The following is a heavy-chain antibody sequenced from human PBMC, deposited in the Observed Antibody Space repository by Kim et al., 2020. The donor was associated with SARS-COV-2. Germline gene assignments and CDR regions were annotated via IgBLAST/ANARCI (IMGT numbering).Heavy chain of an antibody. CDR2: IYSGGST. CDR3: ARVLRFLDYYYYYGMDV. J-gene: IGHJ6*02. V-gene: IGHV3-66*01. D-gene: IGHD3-3*01. CDR1: GFTVSSNY. Sequence: GGSLRLSCAASGFTVSSNYMSWVRQAPGKGLEWVSVIYSGGSTYYADSVKGRFTISRDNSKNTLYLQMNSLRAEDTAVYYCARVLRFLDYYYYYGMDVWGQGTTVTVSS.